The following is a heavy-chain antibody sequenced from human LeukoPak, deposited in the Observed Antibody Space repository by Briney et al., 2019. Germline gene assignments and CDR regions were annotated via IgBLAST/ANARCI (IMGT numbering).Heavy chain of an antibody. J-gene: IGHJ6*03. CDR1: GYTFTSYA. V-gene: IGHV1-3*01. Sequence: ASVKVSCKASGYTFTSYAMHWVRQAPGQRLEWMGWINAGNGNTKYSQKFQGRVTITGDTSASTAYMELSSLRSEDTAVYYCARVTDFWSGHYFYYMDVWGKGTTVTVSS. CDR3: ARVTDFWSGHYFYYMDV. CDR2: INAGNGNT. D-gene: IGHD3-3*01.